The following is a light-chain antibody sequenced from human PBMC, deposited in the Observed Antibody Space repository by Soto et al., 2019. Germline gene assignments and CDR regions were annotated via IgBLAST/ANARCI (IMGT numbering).Light chain of an antibody. Sequence: DIQMTQSPSTLSASVGDRVTITCRASQSISSWLAWYQQKPGKAPKLLIYDASSLESGVPSRFSGSGSGPEFTLTISRLQPDDFATYYCQQYNSYSQTVVQGKKLEI. CDR3: QQYNSYSQT. J-gene: IGKJ2*01. CDR2: DAS. CDR1: QSISSW. V-gene: IGKV1-5*01.